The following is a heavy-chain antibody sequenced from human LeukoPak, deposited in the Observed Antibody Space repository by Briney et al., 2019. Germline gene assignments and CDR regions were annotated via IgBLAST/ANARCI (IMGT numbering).Heavy chain of an antibody. CDR1: GGTFSSYA. D-gene: IGHD6-13*01. J-gene: IGHJ3*02. V-gene: IGHV1-69*13. CDR3: ARDRVAYSSKDAFDI. Sequence: SVKVSCKASGGTFSSYAISWVRQAPGQGLEWMGGIIPIFGTANYAQKFQGRVTITADESMSTAYMELSSLRSEDTAVYYCARDRVAYSSKDAFDIWGQGTMVTVSS. CDR2: IIPIFGTA.